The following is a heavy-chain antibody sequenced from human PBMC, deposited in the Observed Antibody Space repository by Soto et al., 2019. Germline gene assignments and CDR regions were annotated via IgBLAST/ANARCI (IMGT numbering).Heavy chain of an antibody. CDR1: GGSLSSSNW. CDR2: IYHLGNT. J-gene: IGHJ4*02. D-gene: IGHD5-12*01. Sequence: SETLSLTCTVSGGSLSSSNWWSWVRQSPGKGLEWIGEIYHLGNTNYNPSLKSRVTISVNKSKNQFSQNLNSVTDADTAVYYCVRHAQWIIRAYWGQGSLVTVSS. CDR3: VRHAQWIIRAY. V-gene: IGHV4-4*02.